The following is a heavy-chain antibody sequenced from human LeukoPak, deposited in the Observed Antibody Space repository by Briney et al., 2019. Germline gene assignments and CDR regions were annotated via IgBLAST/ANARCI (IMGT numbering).Heavy chain of an antibody. J-gene: IGHJ4*02. CDR2: INPDGSTT. V-gene: IGHV3-74*01. CDR1: GFTFTNYW. Sequence: GGSLRLSCAPPGFTFTNYWRFWVRQAPGKGLVWVSGINPDGSTTTYADSVKGRFTISRENAKSTLYLHMNILRVEDTAVYYCARGRYGDYHWGQGILVTVSS. D-gene: IGHD4-17*01. CDR3: ARGRYGDYH.